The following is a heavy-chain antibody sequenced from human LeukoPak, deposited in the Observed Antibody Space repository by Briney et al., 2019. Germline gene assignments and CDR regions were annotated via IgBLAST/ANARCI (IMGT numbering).Heavy chain of an antibody. CDR2: ISAGGGST. Sequence: PGGSLRLSCAASGFTFSSYAMSWVRQAPGKGLEWVSAISAGGGSTYYADSVKGRFTISRDNSKNTLYLQMNSLRAEDTSLYYCAKDGYSSGWGYYFDYWGQGTLVTVSS. J-gene: IGHJ4*02. D-gene: IGHD6-19*01. V-gene: IGHV3-23*01. CDR3: AKDGYSSGWGYYFDY. CDR1: GFTFSSYA.